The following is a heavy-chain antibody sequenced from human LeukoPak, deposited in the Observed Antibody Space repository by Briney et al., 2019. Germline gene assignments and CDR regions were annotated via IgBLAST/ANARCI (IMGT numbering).Heavy chain of an antibody. Sequence: GGSLRLSCAASGFNVSSKYMSWVRQAPGKGLEWVSIIYSDGTTYYTDSVKGRFTISRDNSKNTLYLQMNSLRAEDTAVYYCARRDTAMASGGFDLWGQGTLVTVSS. D-gene: IGHD5-18*01. V-gene: IGHV3-66*01. J-gene: IGHJ4*02. CDR2: IYSDGTT. CDR3: ARRDTAMASGGFDL. CDR1: GFNVSSKY.